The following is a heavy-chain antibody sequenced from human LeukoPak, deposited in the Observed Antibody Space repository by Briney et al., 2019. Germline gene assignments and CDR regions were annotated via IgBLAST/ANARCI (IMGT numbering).Heavy chain of an antibody. Sequence: GSSVKVSCKASGGTFSSYAISWVRQAPGQGLEWRGGIIPIFGTANYAQKFQGRVTITTDESTSTAYMELSSLRSEDTAVYYCARAVPPATGWFDPWGQGTLVTVSS. V-gene: IGHV1-69*05. CDR3: ARAVPPATGWFDP. J-gene: IGHJ5*02. CDR1: GGTFSSYA. CDR2: IIPIFGTA. D-gene: IGHD2-2*01.